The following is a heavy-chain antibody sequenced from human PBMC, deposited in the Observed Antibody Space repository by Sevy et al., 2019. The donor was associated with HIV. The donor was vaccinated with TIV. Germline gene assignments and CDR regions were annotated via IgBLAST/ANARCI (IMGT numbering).Heavy chain of an antibody. V-gene: IGHV3-7*01. CDR2: IKSDGSDK. Sequence: GGSLRLSCAASGFTFSAYWMNWVRQAPGKGLEWVANIKSDGSDKHYVDSVEGRFTIYRDNAKNSLYLKMNSLRVEDTAVYYGAQGTVGRFDSWGQGTLVTVSS. J-gene: IGHJ4*02. CDR3: AQGTVGRFDS. D-gene: IGHD3-16*01. CDR1: GFTFSAYW.